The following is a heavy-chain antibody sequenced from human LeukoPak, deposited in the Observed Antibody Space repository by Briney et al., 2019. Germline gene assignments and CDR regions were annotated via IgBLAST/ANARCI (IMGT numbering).Heavy chain of an antibody. J-gene: IGHJ3*02. D-gene: IGHD3-22*01. V-gene: IGHV3-30*04. CDR1: GFTFSGYP. CDR3: ARGGRGSAAVVAPRSFDI. CDR2: ISYDGSNK. Sequence: GGSLRLSCAASGFTFSGYPMHWVRQAPGKGLEWVAVISYDGSNKNYADSVKGRFIISRDTSKNTMDLQMNSLRPEDSALYFCARGGRGSAAVVAPRSFDIWGQGTMVAVSS.